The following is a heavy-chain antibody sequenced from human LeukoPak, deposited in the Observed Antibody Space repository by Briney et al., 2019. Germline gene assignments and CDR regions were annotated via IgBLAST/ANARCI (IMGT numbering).Heavy chain of an antibody. V-gene: IGHV3-30-3*01. CDR2: ISYDGSNK. D-gene: IGHD1-26*01. CDR3: AREYSGTFDI. Sequence: PGESLRLSCAASGFTFSSYAMHWVRQAPGKGLEWVAVISYDGSNKYYADSVKGRFTISRDNSKNTLYLQMNSLRAEDTAVYYCAREYSGTFDIWGQGTMVTVSS. J-gene: IGHJ3*02. CDR1: GFTFSSYA.